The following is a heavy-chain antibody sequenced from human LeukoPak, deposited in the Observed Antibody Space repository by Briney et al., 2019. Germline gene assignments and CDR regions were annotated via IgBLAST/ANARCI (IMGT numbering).Heavy chain of an antibody. Sequence: SETLSLTCAVYGGSFSGYYWSWIRQPPGKGLEWIGEINHSGSTNYNPSLKSRVTISVDTSKNQFSLKLSSVTAADTAVYYCASHGTFWGQGTLVTVSS. J-gene: IGHJ4*02. D-gene: IGHD1-7*01. CDR2: INHSGST. V-gene: IGHV4-34*01. CDR1: GGSFSGYY. CDR3: ASHGTF.